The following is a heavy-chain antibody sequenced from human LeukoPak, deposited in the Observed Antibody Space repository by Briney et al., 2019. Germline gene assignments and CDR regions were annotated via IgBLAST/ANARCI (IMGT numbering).Heavy chain of an antibody. V-gene: IGHV3-9*01. CDR3: AKGVGTSPYYYGMDV. J-gene: IGHJ6*02. Sequence: QTGGSLRLSCAASGFTFDDYAMHWVRQAPGKGLEWVSGISWNSGSIGYADSVKGRFTISRDNAKNSLYLQMNSLRAEDTALYYCAKGVGTSPYYYGMDVWGQGTTVTVSS. CDR1: GFTFDDYA. CDR2: ISWNSGSI. D-gene: IGHD1-1*01.